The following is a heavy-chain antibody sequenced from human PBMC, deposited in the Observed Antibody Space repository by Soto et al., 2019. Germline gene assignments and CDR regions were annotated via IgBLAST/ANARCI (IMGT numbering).Heavy chain of an antibody. V-gene: IGHV4-34*01. D-gene: IGHD2-15*01. J-gene: IGHJ4*02. Sequence: SETLSLTCAVYGGSFSGYYWSWIRQPPGKGLEWIGEINHSGSTNYNPSLKSRVTISVDTSKNQFSLKLSSVTAADTAVYYCARDRPDCSGGSCHTLFDYWGQGSLVTVSS. CDR3: ARDRPDCSGGSCHTLFDY. CDR1: GGSFSGYY. CDR2: INHSGST.